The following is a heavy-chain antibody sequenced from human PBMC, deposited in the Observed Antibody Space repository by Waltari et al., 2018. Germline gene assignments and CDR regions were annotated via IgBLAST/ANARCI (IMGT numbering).Heavy chain of an antibody. CDR1: GITINKNW. J-gene: IGHJ4*02. V-gene: IGHV3-74*01. Sequence: LVESGGGLVQPGGSLRLSCVASGITINKNWMHWVRQAPGKGLVWVARLNFDGTSTDYADSVRGRFNISRDNTRNMLFLQMTNLRADDTAVYYCAREAASSFDQWGQGTLVTVSS. CDR3: AREAASSFDQ. CDR2: LNFDGTST. D-gene: IGHD2-2*01.